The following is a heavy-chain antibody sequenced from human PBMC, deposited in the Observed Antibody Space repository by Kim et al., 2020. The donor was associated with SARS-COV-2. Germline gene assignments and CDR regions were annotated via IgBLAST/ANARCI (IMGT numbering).Heavy chain of an antibody. CDR3: ARLYGSGSYYNLGDYYYYGMDV. CDR2: IDPSDSYT. J-gene: IGHJ6*02. D-gene: IGHD3-10*01. Sequence: GESLKISCKGSGYSFTSYWISWVRQMPGKGLEWMGRIDPSDSYTNYSPSFQGHVTISADKSISTAYLQWSSLKASDTAMYYCARLYGSGSYYNLGDYYYYGMDVWGQGTTVTVSS. CDR1: GYSFTSYW. V-gene: IGHV5-10-1*01.